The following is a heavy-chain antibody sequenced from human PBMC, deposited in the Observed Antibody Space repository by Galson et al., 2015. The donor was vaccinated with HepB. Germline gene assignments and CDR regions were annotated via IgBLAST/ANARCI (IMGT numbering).Heavy chain of an antibody. CDR3: ARDGRFVPAAIWGDYYYGVDV. CDR1: GYTFTSDG. V-gene: IGHV1-18*04. CDR2: TSAYNGNT. D-gene: IGHD2-2*02. J-gene: IGHJ6*02. Sequence: SVKVFCKASGYTFTSDGISWVRQAPGQGLEWMGWTSAYNGNTNYAQKFEGRVTMTTDTFTSTAYMELRSLISDDTAVYYCARDGRFVPAAIWGDYYYGVDVWGQGTTVTVSS.